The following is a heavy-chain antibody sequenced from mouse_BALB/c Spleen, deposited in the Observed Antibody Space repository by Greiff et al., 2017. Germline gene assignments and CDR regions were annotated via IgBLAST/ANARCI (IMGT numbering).Heavy chain of an antibody. J-gene: IGHJ4*01. CDR1: GYTFTDYA. CDR2: ISTYYGNT. V-gene: IGHV1S137*01. D-gene: IGHD1-2*01. Sequence: QVQLQQSGPELVRPGVSVKISCKGSGYTFTDYAMPWVKQSHAKSLEWIGVISTYYGNTNYNQKFKGKATMTVDKSSSTAYMELARLTSEDSAIYYDARLVTTAKGACAMDYWGQGTSVTVSS. CDR3: ARLVTTAKGACAMDY.